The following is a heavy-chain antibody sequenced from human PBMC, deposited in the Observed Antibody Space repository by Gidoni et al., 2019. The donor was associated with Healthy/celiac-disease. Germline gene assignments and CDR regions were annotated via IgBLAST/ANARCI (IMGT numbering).Heavy chain of an antibody. D-gene: IGHD5-18*01. CDR1: GGSFSGYY. J-gene: IGHJ6*02. CDR2: INHSGST. Sequence: QVQLQQWGAGLLKPSETLSLTCAVYGGSFSGYYWSWIRQPPGKGLEWIGEINHSGSTNFNPSLKSRVTISVDTSKNQFSLKLSSVTAADTAVYYCARSSMATRMDVWGQGTTVTVSS. V-gene: IGHV4-34*01. CDR3: ARSSMATRMDV.